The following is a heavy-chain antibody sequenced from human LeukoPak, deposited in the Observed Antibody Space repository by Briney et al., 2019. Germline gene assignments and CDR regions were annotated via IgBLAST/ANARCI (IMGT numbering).Heavy chain of an antibody. D-gene: IGHD3-10*01. CDR3: AVFPYYYGSGSYYTPFDY. CDR2: INPNSGGT. CDR1: GYTFTGYY. V-gene: IGHV1-2*06. Sequence: ASVKVSCKASGYTFTGYYMHWVRQAPGQGLEWMGRINPNSGGTNYALKFQGRVTMTRDTSISTAYMELSRLRSDDTAVYYCAVFPYYYGSGSYYTPFDYWGQGTLVTVSS. J-gene: IGHJ4*02.